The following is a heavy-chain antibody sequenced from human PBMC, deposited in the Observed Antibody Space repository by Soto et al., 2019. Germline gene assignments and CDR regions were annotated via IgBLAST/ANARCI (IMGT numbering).Heavy chain of an antibody. CDR1: GYTFTSYY. CDR2: INPSGGST. V-gene: IGHV1-46*03. J-gene: IGHJ6*03. Sequence: ASVKVSCKASGYTFTSYYMHWVRQAPGQGLEWMGIINPSGGSTSYAQKFQGRVTMTRGTSTSTVYMELSSLRSEDTAVYYCARMGETYYYGSGSYEYPYYYYMDVWGKGTTVTVSS. D-gene: IGHD3-10*01. CDR3: ARMGETYYYGSGSYEYPYYYYMDV.